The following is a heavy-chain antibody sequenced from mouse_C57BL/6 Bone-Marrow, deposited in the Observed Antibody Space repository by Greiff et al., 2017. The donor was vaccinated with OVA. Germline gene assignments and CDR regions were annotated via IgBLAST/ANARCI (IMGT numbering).Heavy chain of an antibody. V-gene: IGHV1-50*01. Sequence: QVQLQQPGAELVKPGASVKLSCKASGYTFTSYWMQWVKQRPGQGLERIGEIDPSDSYTNYNQKFKGKATLTVDTSSSTAYMQLSSLTSEDSAVYYCARKGGWFSYYFDYWGQGTTLTVSS. J-gene: IGHJ2*01. D-gene: IGHD2-3*01. CDR3: ARKGGWFSYYFDY. CDR2: IDPSDSYT. CDR1: GYTFTSYW.